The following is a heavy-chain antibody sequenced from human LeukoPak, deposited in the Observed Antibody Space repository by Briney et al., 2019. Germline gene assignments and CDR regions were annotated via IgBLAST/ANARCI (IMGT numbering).Heavy chain of an antibody. CDR2: IYYSGST. J-gene: IGHJ4*02. V-gene: IGHV4-59*01. Sequence: PSETLSLTCAVYGGSISSYYWSWIRQPPGKGLEWIGYIYYSGSTNYNPSLKSRVTISVDTSKNQFSLKLSSVTAADTAVYYCARTIAVAGPFGYWGQGTLVTVSS. CDR3: ARTIAVAGPFGY. CDR1: GGSISSYY. D-gene: IGHD6-19*01.